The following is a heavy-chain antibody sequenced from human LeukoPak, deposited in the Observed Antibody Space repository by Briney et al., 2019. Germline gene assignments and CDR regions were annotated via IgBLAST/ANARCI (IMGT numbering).Heavy chain of an antibody. CDR3: ARAIVAAPGVDY. V-gene: IGHV3-72*01. D-gene: IGHD2-21*01. Sequence: GSLRLSCAASGFTFSDHYMDWVRQAPGKGLEWVGRARNKDNSYTTEYAASVKGRFTISRDDSKNSLYLQMNSLKTEDTAVYYCARAIVAAPGVDYWGQGTLVTVSS. CDR1: GFTFSDHY. CDR2: ARNKDNSYTT. J-gene: IGHJ4*02.